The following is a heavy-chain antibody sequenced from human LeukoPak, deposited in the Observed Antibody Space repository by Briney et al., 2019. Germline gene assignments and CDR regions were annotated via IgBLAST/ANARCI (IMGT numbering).Heavy chain of an antibody. D-gene: IGHD2-15*01. CDR2: INDSGST. V-gene: IGHV4-34*01. J-gene: IGHJ4*02. CDR3: ARPYCSRGSCYRDFDY. Sequence: PSESLSLTCAVSGGSLRAHYWSWIRPVPGKGLEWIGEINDSGSTNYNPSLEGRVTLSVDPSKNQFSLKMRSVTAADTSVYYCARPYCSRGSCYRDFDYWGQGTLVTVSS. CDR1: GGSLRAHY.